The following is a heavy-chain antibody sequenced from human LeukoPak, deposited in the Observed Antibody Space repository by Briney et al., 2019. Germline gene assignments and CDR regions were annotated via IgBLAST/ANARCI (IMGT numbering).Heavy chain of an antibody. V-gene: IGHV3-53*01. Sequence: PGGSLRLSCAASGFTVSSNYMSWVRQAPGKGLEWVSVIYSGGSTYYADSVKGRFTISRDNSKNTLYLQMNSLRAEDTAVYYCARVPFYYDSSGYHNDAFDIWGQGTMVTVSS. CDR3: ARVPFYYDSSGYHNDAFDI. J-gene: IGHJ3*02. D-gene: IGHD3-22*01. CDR2: IYSGGST. CDR1: GFTVSSNY.